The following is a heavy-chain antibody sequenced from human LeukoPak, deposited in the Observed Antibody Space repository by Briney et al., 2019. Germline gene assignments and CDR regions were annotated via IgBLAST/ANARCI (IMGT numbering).Heavy chain of an antibody. D-gene: IGHD3-22*01. CDR1: GFTFSSYG. J-gene: IGHJ1*01. Sequence: GGSLRLSCAASGFTFSSYGMHWVRQPPGRGLEWLTVISNDGSTKYYADSVRGRFTISRDNSKNTLYLQINGLRLDDTAVYYCATYSSLNRREFQFWGRGTLLTVSS. CDR2: ISNDGSTK. CDR3: ATYSSLNRREFQF. V-gene: IGHV3-30*19.